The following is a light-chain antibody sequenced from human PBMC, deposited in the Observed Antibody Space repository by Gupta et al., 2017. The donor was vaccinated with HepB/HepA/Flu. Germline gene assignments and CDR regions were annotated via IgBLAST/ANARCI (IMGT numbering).Light chain of an antibody. Sequence: VLMTQSPATLSVSPGESATLSCRAGESVFSNLAWYRQKPGQAPRLLIYDASVRATGIPPRFSGSGSGTEFTLTVSSLQPEDFAVYYCQQYDNWWTFGQGSRVEIK. CDR2: DAS. V-gene: IGKV3-15*01. CDR3: QQYDNWWT. J-gene: IGKJ1*01. CDR1: ESVFSN.